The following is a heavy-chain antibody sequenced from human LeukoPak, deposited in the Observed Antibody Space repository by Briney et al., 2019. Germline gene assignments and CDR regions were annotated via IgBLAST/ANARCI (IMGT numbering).Heavy chain of an antibody. CDR2: IYYSGST. J-gene: IGHJ4*02. CDR3: ARVRSSSLNYYFDY. CDR1: GVSISSYY. D-gene: IGHD6-6*01. V-gene: IGHV4-59*01. Sequence: PSETLSLTCTVSGVSISSYYWSWIRQPPGKGLEWIGYIYYSGSTNYNPSLKSRVTISVDTSKNQFSLKLSSVTAADTAVYYCARVRSSSLNYYFDYWGQGTLVTVSS.